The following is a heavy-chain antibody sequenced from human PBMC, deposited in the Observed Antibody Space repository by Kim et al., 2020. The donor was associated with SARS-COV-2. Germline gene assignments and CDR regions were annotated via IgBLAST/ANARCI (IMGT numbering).Heavy chain of an antibody. CDR3: ASDYYDSSGYYAS. V-gene: IGHV3-21*01. CDR1: GFTFSSYS. D-gene: IGHD3-22*01. Sequence: GGSLRLSCAASGFTFSSYSMNWVRQAPGKGLEWVSSISSSSSYIYHADSVKGRFTISRDNAKNSLYLQMNSLRAEDTAVYYCASDYYDSSGYYASWGQGTLVTVSS. CDR2: ISSSSSYI. J-gene: IGHJ4*02.